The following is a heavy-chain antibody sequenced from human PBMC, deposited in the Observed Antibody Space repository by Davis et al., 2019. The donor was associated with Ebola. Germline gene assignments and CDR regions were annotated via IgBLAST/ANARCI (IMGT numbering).Heavy chain of an antibody. Sequence: GESLKISCAASGFTFSSYWMSWVRQAPGKGLEWVANIKQDGSEKYYVDSVKGRFTISRDNAKNSLYLQMNSLRAEDTAVYYCARDPEGDYSSSVDYWGQGTLVTVSS. D-gene: IGHD6-6*01. J-gene: IGHJ4*02. CDR2: IKQDGSEK. CDR3: ARDPEGDYSSSVDY. CDR1: GFTFSSYW. V-gene: IGHV3-7*01.